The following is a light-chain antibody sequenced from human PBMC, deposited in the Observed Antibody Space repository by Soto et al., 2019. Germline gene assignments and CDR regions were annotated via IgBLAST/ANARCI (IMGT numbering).Light chain of an antibody. Sequence: QSVLTQPPSVSAAPGQKVTISCSGSSSNIGNNYVSWYQQLPGTAPKVMIYEVNNRPSGVSNRFSGSKSGNTASLTISGLQAEDDADYYCSSYTTSSTLVFR. CDR1: SSNIGNNY. CDR3: SSYTTSSTLV. CDR2: EVN. V-gene: IGLV2-14*01. J-gene: IGLJ3*02.